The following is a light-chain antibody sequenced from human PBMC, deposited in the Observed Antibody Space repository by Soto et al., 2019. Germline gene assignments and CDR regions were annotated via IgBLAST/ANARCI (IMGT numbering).Light chain of an antibody. CDR3: SSYTSTTPVI. J-gene: IGLJ2*01. Sequence: QSALTQPASVSGSPGQSVTISCTGSYSDIGGYKYVSWYQQHPGKSPKLIIYEVSNRPSGVSTRFSGSKSGNTASLTISGLQTEDEADYFCSSYTSTTPVIFGGGTKLTVL. CDR2: EVS. CDR1: YSDIGGYKY. V-gene: IGLV2-14*01.